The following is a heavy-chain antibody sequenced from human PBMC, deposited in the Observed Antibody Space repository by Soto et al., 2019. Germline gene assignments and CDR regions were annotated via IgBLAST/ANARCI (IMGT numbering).Heavy chain of an antibody. J-gene: IGHJ4*02. Sequence: VGSLRLSYAASGFTFSSYARNWVRQAPGKGLEWVSVISGSGGSTYYADSVKGRFTISRDNSKNTLYLQMNSLRAEDTAVYYCASRSSGWYFDYWGQGTLVTVSS. CDR3: ASRSSGWYFDY. CDR2: ISGSGGST. D-gene: IGHD6-19*01. CDR1: GFTFSSYA. V-gene: IGHV3-23*01.